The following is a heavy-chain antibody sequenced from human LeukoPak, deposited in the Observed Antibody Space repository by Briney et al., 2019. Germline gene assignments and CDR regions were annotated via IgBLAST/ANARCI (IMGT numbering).Heavy chain of an antibody. CDR1: GGSISSSRYY. Sequence: SETLSLTCTVSGGSISSSRYYWGWIRQPPGKGLEWIGNIYYSGSTYYNPSLKSRVTISVDTSKNQFSLKLSSVTAADTAMYSCAGDYMDFWGKGTTVTVSS. CDR2: IYYSGST. J-gene: IGHJ6*03. CDR3: AGDYMDF. V-gene: IGHV4-39*07.